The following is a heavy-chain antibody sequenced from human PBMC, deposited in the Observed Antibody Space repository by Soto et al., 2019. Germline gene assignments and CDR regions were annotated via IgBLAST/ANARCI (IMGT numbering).Heavy chain of an antibody. Sequence: EVQLVESGGGLIQPGGSLRLSCAASGFTVGSDYMAWVRQAPGKGLEWVSTIFGGGSTYYADSVKGRFTISRDNSMNTLYLHMNSLRAEDTAIYYCARELWSSSWKNYFDYWGQGILVTVSS. CDR3: ARELWSSSWKNYFDY. CDR1: GFTVGSDY. V-gene: IGHV3-53*01. J-gene: IGHJ4*02. D-gene: IGHD1-1*01. CDR2: IFGGGST.